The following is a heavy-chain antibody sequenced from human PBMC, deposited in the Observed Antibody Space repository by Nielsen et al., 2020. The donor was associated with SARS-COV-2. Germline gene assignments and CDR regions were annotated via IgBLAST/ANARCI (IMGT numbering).Heavy chain of an antibody. CDR1: GGSISSSSYY. V-gene: IGHV4-39*01. CDR3: ARLPIRSTKAFDI. D-gene: IGHD2-2*01. CDR2: IYYSGST. Sequence: SETLSLTCTVSGGSISSSSYYWGWIRQPPGKGLEWIGSIYYSGSTYYNPSLKSRVTISVGTSKNQFSLKLSSVTAADTAVYYCARLPIRSTKAFDIWGQGTMVTVSS. J-gene: IGHJ3*02.